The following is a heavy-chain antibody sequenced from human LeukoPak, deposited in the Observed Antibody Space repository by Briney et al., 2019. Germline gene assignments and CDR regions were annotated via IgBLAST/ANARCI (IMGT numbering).Heavy chain of an antibody. V-gene: IGHV1-24*01. CDR1: GYTLTELS. J-gene: IGHJ5*02. Sequence: ASVKVSCKVSGYTLTELSMHWVRQAPRKGLEWMGGFDPEDGETIYAQKFQGRVTMTEDTSTDTAYMELSSLRSEDTAVYYCATDGSGAAGWFDPWGQGTLVTVSS. CDR3: ATDGSGAAGWFDP. D-gene: IGHD3-10*01. CDR2: FDPEDGET.